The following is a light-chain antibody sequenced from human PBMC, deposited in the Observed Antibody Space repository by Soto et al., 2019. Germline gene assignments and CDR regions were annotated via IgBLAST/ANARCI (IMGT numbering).Light chain of an antibody. Sequence: VLTQSPARRSLSPGERATLSCRAGQSVSDDLAWYQQKPGQPPRLLFFDASNRATGVPDRFSAGGSGTDFTRLISSLEPEDFAVYYCLQRGNWPPTFGGGTKVE. CDR1: QSVSDD. V-gene: IGKV3-11*01. CDR3: LQRGNWPPT. CDR2: DAS. J-gene: IGKJ4*01.